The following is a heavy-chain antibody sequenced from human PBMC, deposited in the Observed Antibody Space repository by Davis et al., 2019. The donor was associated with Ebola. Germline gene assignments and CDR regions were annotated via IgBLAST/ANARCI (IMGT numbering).Heavy chain of an antibody. CDR2: IKQDGSEK. V-gene: IGHV3-7*01. J-gene: IGHJ4*02. D-gene: IGHD6-13*01. CDR3: ARGPSTGNSFSY. Sequence: GGSLRLSCTVSRFRFSDYWMTWVRQAPGKGLEWVANIKQDGSEKYYVDSVKGRFTISRDNAKNSLYLQMNSLRAEDTAVYYCARGPSTGNSFSYWGQGTLVTVSS. CDR1: RFRFSDYW.